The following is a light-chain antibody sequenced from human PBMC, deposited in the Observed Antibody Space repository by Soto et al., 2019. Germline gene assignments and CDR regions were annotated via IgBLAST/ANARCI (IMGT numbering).Light chain of an antibody. CDR2: GAS. V-gene: IGKV3-20*01. J-gene: IGKJ1*01. CDR3: QQYGSAPRT. CDR1: QSVSSN. Sequence: LTQSPGTVSLSPGERATLSCRASQSVSSNLAWYQQKPGQAPRLLIYGASTRATGIPARFSGSGSGTEFTLTISRLEPADFAVYYCQQYGSAPRTFGQGTKVDIK.